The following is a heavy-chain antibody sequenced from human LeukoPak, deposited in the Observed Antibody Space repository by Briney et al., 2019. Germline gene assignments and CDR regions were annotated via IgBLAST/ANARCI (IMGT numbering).Heavy chain of an antibody. CDR2: ITPIFGTA. Sequence: ASVRVSCKASGYTFTSYNFNWVRQAPGQGLEWMGGITPIFGTANYAQKFQGRVTITADESTSTAYMELSSLRSEDTAVYYCARDRDEGDYGVAFDIWGQGTMVTVSS. D-gene: IGHD4-17*01. CDR1: GYTFTSYN. J-gene: IGHJ3*02. V-gene: IGHV1-69*13. CDR3: ARDRDEGDYGVAFDI.